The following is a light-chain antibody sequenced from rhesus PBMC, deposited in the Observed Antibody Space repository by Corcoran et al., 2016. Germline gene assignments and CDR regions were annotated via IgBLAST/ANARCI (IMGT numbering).Light chain of an antibody. Sequence: DIQMTQSPSSLSASVGDRVTITCRASQGITNDLAWYQQKPGETPKLLIYEASSLQSGIPSRFSGSGSGTDFTLTISSLQSEYFATYYCQHYYSTPYTFGQGTKVEIK. CDR2: EAS. J-gene: IGKJ2*01. CDR1: QGITND. V-gene: IGKV1-25*01. CDR3: QHYYSTPYT.